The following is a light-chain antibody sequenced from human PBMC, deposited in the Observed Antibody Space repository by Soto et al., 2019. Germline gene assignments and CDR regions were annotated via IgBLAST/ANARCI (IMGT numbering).Light chain of an antibody. Sequence: IQLTQSPSFLSASVGDRVTITCRASQGISSYLAWYQQKPGKAPKLLIYAASTLQSGVPSRFSGSGSGTEFTLTISSLQPEDFATYYCQHRNAFGQGTKLEIK. J-gene: IGKJ2*01. V-gene: IGKV1-9*01. CDR3: QHRNA. CDR1: QGISSY. CDR2: AAS.